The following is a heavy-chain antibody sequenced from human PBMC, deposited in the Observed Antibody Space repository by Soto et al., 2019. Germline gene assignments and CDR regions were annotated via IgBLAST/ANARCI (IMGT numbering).Heavy chain of an antibody. CDR2: ISGSGGST. V-gene: IGHV3-23*01. CDR1: GFTFSSYA. CDR3: AKGRYSSGWDEFDY. Sequence: VGSLRLSCAASGFTFSSYAMSWVRQAPGKGLEWVSAISGSGGSTYYADSVKGRFTISRDNSKNTLYLQMNSLRAEGTAVYYCAKGRYSSGWDEFDYWGQGTLVTVSS. D-gene: IGHD6-19*01. J-gene: IGHJ4*02.